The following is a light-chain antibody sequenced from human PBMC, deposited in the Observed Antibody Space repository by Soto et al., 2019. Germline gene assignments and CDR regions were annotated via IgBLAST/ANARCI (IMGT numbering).Light chain of an antibody. CDR3: QPYANSLDGSV. V-gene: IGLV1-40*01. Sequence: QSVLTQPPSVSGAPGQRVTISCTGSSSNIGAGYDVHWYQQLPGTVPKLLIYANNNRPSGVPDRFSGSKSGTSASLAITGLEAEDVADYYCQPYANSLDGSVFGGGTKLTVL. J-gene: IGLJ2*01. CDR2: ANN. CDR1: SSNIGAGYD.